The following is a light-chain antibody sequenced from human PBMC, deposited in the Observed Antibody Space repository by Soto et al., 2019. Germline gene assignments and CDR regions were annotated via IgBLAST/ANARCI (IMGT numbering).Light chain of an antibody. J-gene: IGLJ1*01. CDR3: CSFTSSNTHV. CDR1: SSDVGNYNY. Sequence: QSALTQPRSVSGSPGQSVTISCTGTSSDVGNYNYVSWYQQHPGKAPKVMIYDVTKRPSGVPDRFSGSKSGITASLTISGLQADDEADYYCCSFTSSNTHVFGAGTKVTVL. CDR2: DVT. V-gene: IGLV2-11*01.